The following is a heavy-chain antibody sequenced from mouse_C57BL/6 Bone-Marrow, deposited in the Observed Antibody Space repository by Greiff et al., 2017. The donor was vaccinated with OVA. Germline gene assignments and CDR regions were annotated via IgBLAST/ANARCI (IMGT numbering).Heavy chain of an antibody. CDR3: ARSYNVNSYLYAMDY. D-gene: IGHD1-1*01. CDR1: GYTFTSYW. J-gene: IGHJ4*01. CDR2: IDPYCGGT. Sequence: QVQLQQPGAELVKPGASVKLSCKASGYTFTSYWMHWVKQRPGRGLEWIGRIDPYCGGTKYNETFKSKATLTVAKPSSTSYIQHSSLTSAHSAASYGARSYNVNSYLYAMDYWGQGTSVTVSS. V-gene: IGHV1-72*01.